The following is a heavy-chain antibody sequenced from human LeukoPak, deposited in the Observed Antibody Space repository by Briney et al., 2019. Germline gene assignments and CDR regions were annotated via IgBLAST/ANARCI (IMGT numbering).Heavy chain of an antibody. CDR3: ARDHYYYYGMDV. CDR1: GYTFTSYD. CDR2: MNPNSGNT. V-gene: IGHV1-8*01. Sequence: EASVKVSCKASGYTFTSYDINWVRQATGQGLEWMGWMNPNSGNTGYAQKFQGRVTMTRNTSISTAYMELSSLRSEDTAVYYCARDHYYYYGMDVWGQGTMVTVSS. J-gene: IGHJ6*02.